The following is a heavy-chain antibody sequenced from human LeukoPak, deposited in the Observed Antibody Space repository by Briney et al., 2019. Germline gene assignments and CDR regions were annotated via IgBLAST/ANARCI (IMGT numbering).Heavy chain of an antibody. Sequence: GRSLRLSCAASGFTLSSYAMSWVRQAPGKGLEWVAVIWYDGSNKYYADSVKGRFTISRDNSKNTLYLQMNSLRAEDTAVYYCARDSGSYYVGYLFDYWGQGTLVTVSS. D-gene: IGHD1-26*01. CDR2: IWYDGSNK. CDR1: GFTLSSYA. CDR3: ARDSGSYYVGYLFDY. J-gene: IGHJ4*02. V-gene: IGHV3-33*08.